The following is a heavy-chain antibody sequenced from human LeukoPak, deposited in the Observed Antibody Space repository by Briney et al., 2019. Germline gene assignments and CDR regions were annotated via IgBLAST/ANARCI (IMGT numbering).Heavy chain of an antibody. J-gene: IGHJ3*02. CDR2: IGSVGHST. Sequence: GGSLRLSCAASGFRFSDAAMTWVRQAPGKGLEWVSLIGSVGHSTYYGDSVKGRFNISRDNSKNTLSLQMNSLRVEDTAMYYCAKDIELSILGLGTMVTVSS. CDR3: AKDIELSI. V-gene: IGHV3-23*01. D-gene: IGHD3-16*02. CDR1: GFRFSDAA.